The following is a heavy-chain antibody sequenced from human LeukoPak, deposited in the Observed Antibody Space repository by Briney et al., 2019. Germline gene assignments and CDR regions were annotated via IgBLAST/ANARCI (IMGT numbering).Heavy chain of an antibody. D-gene: IGHD4-23*01. CDR3: AREPLPYGGNSFGHYYGMDV. CDR2: IIPMLGTA. J-gene: IGHJ6*02. CDR1: EGTFSSYA. Sequence: GASVKVSCKASEGTFSSYAISWVRQAPGQGLEWMGQIIPMLGTASYAQRFQGRVTLTADESTSTAYMELSSLRSEDTAVYYCAREPLPYGGNSFGHYYGMDVWGQGTTVTVSS. V-gene: IGHV1-69*13.